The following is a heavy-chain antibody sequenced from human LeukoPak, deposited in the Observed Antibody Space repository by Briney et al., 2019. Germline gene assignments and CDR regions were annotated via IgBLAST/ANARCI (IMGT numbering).Heavy chain of an antibody. CDR2: VNSDGSST. V-gene: IGHV3-74*01. D-gene: IGHD2/OR15-2a*01. J-gene: IGHJ5*02. Sequence: GGSLRLSCAASGFTFGSYWMHWVRQAPGKGLVWVSRVNSDGSSTSYADSVKGRLTISRDNAKNTLYLQMNSLRAEDTAVYYCAKGYYFNWFDPWGQGTLVTVSS. CDR1: GFTFGSYW. CDR3: AKGYYFNWFDP.